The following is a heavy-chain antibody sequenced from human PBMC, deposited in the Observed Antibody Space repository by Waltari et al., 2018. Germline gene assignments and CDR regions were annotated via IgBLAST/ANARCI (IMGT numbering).Heavy chain of an antibody. D-gene: IGHD1-26*01. Sequence: QVQLQASGPGLAKPSETLSPTCPVPGASIGRYYWSWIRQPPGQGLEWIGYIYYTGNTYFSPSLKSRVTMSVDTSKNQVSLRLISVTAADTAVYFCARRPAGATFDYWGPGALVTVSS. CDR1: GASIGRYY. CDR3: ARRPAGATFDY. J-gene: IGHJ4*02. V-gene: IGHV4-59*01. CDR2: IYYTGNT.